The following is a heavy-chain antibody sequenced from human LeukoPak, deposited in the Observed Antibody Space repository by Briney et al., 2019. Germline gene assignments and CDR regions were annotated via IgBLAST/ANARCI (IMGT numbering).Heavy chain of an antibody. CDR2: ISAYNGNT. CDR3: ARDGYDSSGYGGSDY. CDR1: GYTFTSYG. Sequence: ASVKVSCKASGYTFTSYGISWVRQAPGQGPEWMGWISAYNGNTNYAQKLQGRVTMTTDTSTSTAYMELRSLRSDDTAVYYCARDGYDSSGYGGSDYWGQGTLVTVSS. J-gene: IGHJ4*02. D-gene: IGHD3-22*01. V-gene: IGHV1-18*01.